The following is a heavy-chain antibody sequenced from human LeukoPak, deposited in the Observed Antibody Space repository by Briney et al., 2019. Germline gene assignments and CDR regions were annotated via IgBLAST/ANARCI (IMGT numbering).Heavy chain of an antibody. V-gene: IGHV4-59*12. CDR3: ARDHDP. CDR1: GGSISSYY. Sequence: PSETLSLTCTVSGGSISSYYWSWIRQPPGKGLEWIGYISYSGSTNYNPSLKSRVTISVDTSKNQFSLKLSSVTAADTAVYYCARDHDPWGQGTLVTVSS. CDR2: ISYSGST. J-gene: IGHJ5*02.